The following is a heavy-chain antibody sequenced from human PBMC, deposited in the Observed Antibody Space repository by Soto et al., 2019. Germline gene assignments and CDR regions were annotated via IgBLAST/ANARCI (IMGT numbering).Heavy chain of an antibody. D-gene: IGHD2-15*01. J-gene: IGHJ4*02. Sequence: EVQLLESGGGLVQPGGSLRLSCAASGFTFSSYAMSWVRQAPGKGLEWVSAISGSGGSTYYADSVKGRFTISRDNSKNTLYLQMNSLRAEDTAVYYCAKEAYCSGGSCPRGSVANWGQGTLVTVSS. CDR3: AKEAYCSGGSCPRGSVAN. V-gene: IGHV3-23*01. CDR2: ISGSGGST. CDR1: GFTFSSYA.